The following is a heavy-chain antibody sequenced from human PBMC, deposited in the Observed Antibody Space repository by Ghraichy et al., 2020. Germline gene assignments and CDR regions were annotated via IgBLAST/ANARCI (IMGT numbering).Heavy chain of an antibody. CDR3: ARGVRYCSSTSCYGSWFDP. V-gene: IGHV4-34*01. Sequence: ESLNISCAVYGGSFSGYYWSWIRQPPGKGLEWIGEINHSGSTNYNPSLKSRVTISVDTSKNQFSLKLSSVTAADTAVYYCARGVRYCSSTSCYGSWFDPWGQGTLVTVSS. J-gene: IGHJ5*02. CDR1: GGSFSGYY. CDR2: INHSGST. D-gene: IGHD2-2*01.